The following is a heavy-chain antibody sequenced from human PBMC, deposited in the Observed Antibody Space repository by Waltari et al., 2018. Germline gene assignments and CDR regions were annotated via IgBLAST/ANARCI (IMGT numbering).Heavy chain of an antibody. J-gene: IGHJ3*02. CDR3: ARGGRLFGWNI. V-gene: IGHV4-34*01. CDR1: GGSITDYF. CDR2: IGHGPGP. D-gene: IGHD3-10*01. Sequence: QVQLQQWGAGLLKPSETLSLTCGVFGGSITDYFWSWMRQPPGRGLEWIGEIGHGPGPNYKPSLKSRFFMSIDTSKNHLSLNLTSLTAADTAVYYCARGGRLFGWNIWGHGTMVTVSS.